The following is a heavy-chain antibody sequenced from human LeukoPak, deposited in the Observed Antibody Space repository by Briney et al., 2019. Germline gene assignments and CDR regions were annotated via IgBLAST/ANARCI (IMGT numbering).Heavy chain of an antibody. Sequence: PSETLSLTCTVSGGSISSYYWSWIRQPPGKGLEWIGYIYSTGNTNYNPSLKSRVTMSLETSKKQVSLKLNSVTAADTAVYYCARHRFGQPHLNDWGPGTLVTVSS. J-gene: IGHJ4*02. V-gene: IGHV4-59*08. CDR3: ARHRFGQPHLND. D-gene: IGHD3-10*01. CDR1: GGSISSYY. CDR2: IYSTGNT.